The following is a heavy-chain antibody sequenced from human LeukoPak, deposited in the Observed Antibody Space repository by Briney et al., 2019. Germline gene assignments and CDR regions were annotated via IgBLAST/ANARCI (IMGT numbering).Heavy chain of an antibody. D-gene: IGHD1-26*01. Sequence: GGSLRLSCAASGFTVSNNYMSWVRQAPGKGLEWVSVIYSGGSTYYADSVKGRFTISRHTSKSTLSLQMDSLRPDDTAVYYCATSASHPRSDALDIWGQGTMVTVSS. J-gene: IGHJ3*02. CDR1: GFTVSNNY. CDR2: IYSGGST. CDR3: ATSASHPRSDALDI. V-gene: IGHV3-53*04.